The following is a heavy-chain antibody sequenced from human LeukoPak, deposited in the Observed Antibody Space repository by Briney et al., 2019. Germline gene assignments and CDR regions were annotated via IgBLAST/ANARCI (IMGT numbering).Heavy chain of an antibody. Sequence: SETLSLTCTVSGGSISSYYWSWIRQHPGKGLEWIGYIYYSGSTNYNPSLKSRVTLSIDTSKNQFSLKLSSVTAADTAVYYCATYSSDWYSLDYWGQGTLVTVSS. CDR2: IYYSGST. CDR1: GGSISSYY. J-gene: IGHJ4*02. D-gene: IGHD6-19*01. V-gene: IGHV4-59*01. CDR3: ATYSSDWYSLDY.